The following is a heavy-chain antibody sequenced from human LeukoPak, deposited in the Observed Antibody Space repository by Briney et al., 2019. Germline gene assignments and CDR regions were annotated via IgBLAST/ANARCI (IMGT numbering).Heavy chain of an antibody. J-gene: IGHJ3*02. V-gene: IGHV4-59*01. CDR3: ARDSDQNDGFDI. Sequence: SETLSLTCTVSGGSISSYYWSWIRQPPGKGLEWIGYIYYSGSTNYNPSLKSRVTISVDTSKNQFSLKLSSVTAADTAVYYCARDSDQNDGFDIWGQGTMVTVSS. CDR2: IYYSGST. D-gene: IGHD1-26*01. CDR1: GGSISSYY.